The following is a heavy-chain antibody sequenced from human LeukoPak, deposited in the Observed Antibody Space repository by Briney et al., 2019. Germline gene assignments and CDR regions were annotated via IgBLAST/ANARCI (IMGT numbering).Heavy chain of an antibody. CDR2: IYHSGST. D-gene: IGHD3-3*01. Sequence: PSETLSLTCAVSGGSISSSNWWSWVRPPPGKGLEWIGEIYHSGSTNYNPSLKSRVTISVDKSKNQFSLKLSSVTAADTAVYYCARSQSGDFWSGFDYWGQGTLVTVSS. V-gene: IGHV4-4*02. CDR3: ARSQSGDFWSGFDY. CDR1: GGSISSSNW. J-gene: IGHJ4*02.